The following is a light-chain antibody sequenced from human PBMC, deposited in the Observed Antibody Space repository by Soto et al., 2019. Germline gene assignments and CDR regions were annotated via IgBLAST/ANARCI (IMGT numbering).Light chain of an antibody. CDR1: QSISSW. J-gene: IGKJ1*01. Sequence: DIQMTQSPSTLSASVGDRVTITCRASQSISSWLAWYQQKPGKATKLLIYKASSLESGVPSRFSGSGSGTEFNLTISSLQPDDFATYYCQQYNSSPTFGQGTKVEIK. CDR2: KAS. V-gene: IGKV1-5*03. CDR3: QQYNSSPT.